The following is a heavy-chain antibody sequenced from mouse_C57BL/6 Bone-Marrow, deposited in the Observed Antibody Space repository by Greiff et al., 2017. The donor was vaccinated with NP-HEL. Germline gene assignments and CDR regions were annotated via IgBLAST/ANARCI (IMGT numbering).Heavy chain of an antibody. CDR1: GYAFSSYW. V-gene: IGHV1-80*01. CDR2: IYPGDGDT. D-gene: IGHD1-1*01. Sequence: QVQLQQSGAELVKPGASVKISCKASGYAFSSYWMNWVKQRPGKGLEWIGQIYPGDGDTNYNGKFKGKATLTADKSSSTAYMQLSSLTSEDSAVYFCARGSIYDWYFDVWGTGTTVTVSS. J-gene: IGHJ1*03. CDR3: ARGSIYDWYFDV.